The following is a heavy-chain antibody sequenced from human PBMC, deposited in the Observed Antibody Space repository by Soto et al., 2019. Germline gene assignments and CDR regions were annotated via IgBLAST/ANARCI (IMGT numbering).Heavy chain of an antibody. V-gene: IGHV3-30*18. CDR2: ISYDGSNK. CDR1: GFTFSSYG. CDR3: AKDVAAPGSTGY. D-gene: IGHD6-13*01. J-gene: IGHJ4*02. Sequence: GVSLRLSCAASGFTFSSYGMHWVRQAPGKGLEWVAVISYDGSNKYYADSVKGRFTISRDNSKNTLYLQMNSLRAEDTAVYYFAKDVAAPGSTGYWGQGTLVTVFS.